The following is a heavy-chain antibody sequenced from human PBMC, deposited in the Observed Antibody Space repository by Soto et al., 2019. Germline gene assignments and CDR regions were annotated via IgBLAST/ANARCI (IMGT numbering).Heavy chain of an antibody. CDR3: AHMVTIFGVDDATLDYFDY. Sequence: QITLKESGPTLVKPTQTLTLTCTFSGFSLSTSGVGVGWIRQPPGQALEWLALTYWDDDKRYSPSLKSRLTIIKDASQNQVVLTMTNKDPVDTATYYCAHMVTIFGVDDATLDYFDYLGQGTLVTVSS. CDR2: TYWDDDK. CDR1: GFSLSTSGVG. J-gene: IGHJ4*02. V-gene: IGHV2-5*02. D-gene: IGHD3-3*01.